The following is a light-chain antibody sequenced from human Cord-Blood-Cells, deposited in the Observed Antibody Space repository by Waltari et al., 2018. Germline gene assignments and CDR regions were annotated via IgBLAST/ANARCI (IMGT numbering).Light chain of an antibody. Sequence: DIQMTQSPSTLSASVADRVTITCRASQRISSWLAWYQKKPGKAPKLLIYDASSLESGVPSRFSGSGSGTEFTLTISSLQPDDFATYYCQQYNSYSWTFGQGTKVEIK. CDR3: QQYNSYSWT. CDR1: QRISSW. V-gene: IGKV1-5*01. J-gene: IGKJ1*01. CDR2: DAS.